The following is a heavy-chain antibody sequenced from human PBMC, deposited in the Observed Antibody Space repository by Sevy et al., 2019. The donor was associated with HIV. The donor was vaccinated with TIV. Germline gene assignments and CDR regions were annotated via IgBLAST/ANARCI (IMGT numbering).Heavy chain of an antibody. J-gene: IGHJ2*01. D-gene: IGHD2-8*01. CDR1: GFTFSSYW. CDR2: INSDGSST. CDR3: ARVPVYCTNGVCFFGSFEL. V-gene: IGHV3-74*01. Sequence: GGSLRLSCAASGFTFSSYWMHWVRQAPGKGLVWVSRINSDGSSTSYADSVKGRFTISRDNAKNTLYLQMNSLRAEDTAVYYCARVPVYCTNGVCFFGSFELWGRGTLVTVSS.